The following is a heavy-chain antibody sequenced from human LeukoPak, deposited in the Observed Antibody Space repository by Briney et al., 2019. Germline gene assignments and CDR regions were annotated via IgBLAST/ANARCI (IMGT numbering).Heavy chain of an antibody. J-gene: IGHJ6*04. D-gene: IGHD4-17*01. CDR1: RGSLSGYY. CDR3: ARGRCYGDYVCRVAARRYYGMDV. V-gene: IGHV4-34*01. CDR2: INDSGST. Sequence: SETLSLTCAVYRGSLSGYYWSWIRQPPGKGLEWIGEINDSGSTNYNPSLKSRVTISVDTSKNQFSLKLSSVTAAVTAVYYCARGRCYGDYVCRVAARRYYGMDVWGKGTTVTVSS.